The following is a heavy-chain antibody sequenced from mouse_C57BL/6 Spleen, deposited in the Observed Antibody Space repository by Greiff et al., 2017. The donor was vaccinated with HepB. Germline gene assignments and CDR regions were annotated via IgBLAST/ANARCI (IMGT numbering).Heavy chain of an antibody. V-gene: IGHV5-17*01. D-gene: IGHD1-1*01. CDR3: ARTFITTVVARAMDY. Sequence: EVNLVESGGGLVKPGGSLKLSCAASGFTFSDYGMHWVRQAPEKGLEWVAYISSGSSTIYYADTVKGRFTISRDNAKNTLFLQMTSLRSEDTAMYYCARTFITTVVARAMDYWGQGTSVTVSS. J-gene: IGHJ4*01. CDR2: ISSGSSTI. CDR1: GFTFSDYG.